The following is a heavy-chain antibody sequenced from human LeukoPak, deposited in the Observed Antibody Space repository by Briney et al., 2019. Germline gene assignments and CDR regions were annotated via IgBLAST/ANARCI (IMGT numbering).Heavy chain of an antibody. D-gene: IGHD1-26*01. CDR1: GFTFSSYW. V-gene: IGHV3-7*01. J-gene: IGHJ4*02. Sequence: GGSLSLSCAASGFTFSSYWMSWVRQAPGKGLEWVANIKQDGSEKYYVDSVKGRFTISRDNAKNSLYLQMNSLRAKDTAVYYCARDRAPHGSYAHAYWGQGTLVTVSS. CDR3: ARDRAPHGSYAHAY. CDR2: IKQDGSEK.